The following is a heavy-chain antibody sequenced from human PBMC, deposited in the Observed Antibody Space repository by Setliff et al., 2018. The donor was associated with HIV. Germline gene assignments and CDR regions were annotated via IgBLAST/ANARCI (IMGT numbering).Heavy chain of an antibody. Sequence: SSETLSLTCTVSGDSISSSTYYWGWIRQPPGKGLEWIGTIYYSGSTYYNPSLKSRLTISVDTSKNQFSLKLSSVTAADTAVYYCARGRRDPQVRRKEVGYFDYWGQGTLVTVS. V-gene: IGHV4-39*01. CDR1: GDSISSSTYY. CDR2: IYYSGST. J-gene: IGHJ4*02. CDR3: ARGRRDPQVRRKEVGYFDY. D-gene: IGHD2-2*01.